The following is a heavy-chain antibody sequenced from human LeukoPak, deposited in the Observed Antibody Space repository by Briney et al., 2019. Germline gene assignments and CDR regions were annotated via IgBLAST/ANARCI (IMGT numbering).Heavy chain of an antibody. CDR3: ARGGYYDSSSYSYFDY. CDR2: INHSGST. CDR1: GGSFSGYY. Sequence: PSETLSLTCAVYGGSFSGYYWSWIRQPPGKGLEWIGEINHSGSTNYNPSLKSRVTISVDTSKNQFSLKLSSVTAADTAVYYRARGGYYDSSSYSYFDYWGQGTLVTVSS. J-gene: IGHJ4*02. D-gene: IGHD3-22*01. V-gene: IGHV4-34*01.